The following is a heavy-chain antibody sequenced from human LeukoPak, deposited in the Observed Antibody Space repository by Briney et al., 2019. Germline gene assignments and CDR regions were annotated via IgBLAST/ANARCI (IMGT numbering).Heavy chain of an antibody. CDR2: IYYSGST. J-gene: IGHJ4*02. CDR1: GGSISSGGYY. CDR3: AGGVVAATDFDY. D-gene: IGHD2-15*01. Sequence: SQTLSLTCTVSGGSISSGGYYWSWIRQHPGKGLEWIGYIYYSGSTNYNPSLKSRVTISVDTSKNQFSLKLSSVTAADTAVYYCAGGVVAATDFDYWGQGTLVIVSS. V-gene: IGHV4-31*03.